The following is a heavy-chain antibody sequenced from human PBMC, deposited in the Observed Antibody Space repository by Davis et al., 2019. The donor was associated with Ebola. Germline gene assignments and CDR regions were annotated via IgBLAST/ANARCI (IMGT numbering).Heavy chain of an antibody. CDR2: ITYDGSNK. D-gene: IGHD3-10*02. J-gene: IGHJ3*02. V-gene: IGHV3-30-3*01. CDR1: GFTFSSYA. Sequence: GESLKISCAASGFTFSSYAMHWVRQAPGKGLEWVAVITYDGSNKYYADSVKGRFTISRDNSKNTLYLQMNSLRAEDTAVYYCAREHGLFDAFDIWGQGTMVTVSS. CDR3: AREHGLFDAFDI.